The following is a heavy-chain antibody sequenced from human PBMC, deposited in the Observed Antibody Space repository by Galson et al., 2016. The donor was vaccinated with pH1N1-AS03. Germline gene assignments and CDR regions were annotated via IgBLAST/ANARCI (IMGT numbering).Heavy chain of an antibody. CDR2: IIPFFGSA. V-gene: IGHV1-69*06. J-gene: IGHJ6*02. CDR3: ARGKWFGELAYYYYYGRDV. Sequence: SVKVSCKAAGGTFGNFVFTWVRQAPGQGLEWIGGIIPFFGSANYTQKLQDRVEITVDKSTRTVDMELRRLRYEDTAVYYCARGKWFGELAYYYYYGRDVWGQGTTVTVSS. D-gene: IGHD3-10*01. CDR1: GGTFGNFV.